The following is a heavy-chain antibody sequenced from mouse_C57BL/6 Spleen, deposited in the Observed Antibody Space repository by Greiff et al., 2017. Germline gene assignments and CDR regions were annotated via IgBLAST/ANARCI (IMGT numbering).Heavy chain of an antibody. J-gene: IGHJ4*01. V-gene: IGHV5-17*01. CDR3: ARKYYGSGPWDY. Sequence: EVQLVESGGCLVKPGGSLKLSCAASGFTFSDYGMHWVRQAPEKGLEWVAYISSGSSTIYYADTVKGGFTISRDNAKNTLFLQMTSLRSEDTAMYYSARKYYGSGPWDYWGRGTAVTVSS. CDR2: ISSGSSTI. D-gene: IGHD1-1*01. CDR1: GFTFSDYG.